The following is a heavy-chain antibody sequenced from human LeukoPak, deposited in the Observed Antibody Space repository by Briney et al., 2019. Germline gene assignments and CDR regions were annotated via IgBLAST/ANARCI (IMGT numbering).Heavy chain of an antibody. CDR1: GYTFTGYY. CDR2: INPNSGGT. Sequence: GASVKVSCKASGYTFTGYYMHWVRQAPGQGLEWMGWINPNSGGTNYAQKFQGRVTMTRDTSISTAYMELSRLRSDDTAVYYCARAPVLLWFGELLGVSAFDIWGQGTMVTVSS. CDR3: ARAPVLLWFGELLGVSAFDI. V-gene: IGHV1-2*02. D-gene: IGHD3-10*01. J-gene: IGHJ3*02.